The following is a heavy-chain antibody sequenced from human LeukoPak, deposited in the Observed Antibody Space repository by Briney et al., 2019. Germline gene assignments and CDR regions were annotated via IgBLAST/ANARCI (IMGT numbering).Heavy chain of an antibody. Sequence: PGRSLRLSCAASGFTFSSYAMSWVRQAPGKGLEWVSAISGSGGSTYYADSVKGRFTISRDNSKNTLYLQMNSLRAEDTAVYYCAKGRGGLHAFDIWGQGTMVTVSS. J-gene: IGHJ3*02. D-gene: IGHD3-10*01. CDR2: ISGSGGST. V-gene: IGHV3-23*01. CDR1: GFTFSSYA. CDR3: AKGRGGLHAFDI.